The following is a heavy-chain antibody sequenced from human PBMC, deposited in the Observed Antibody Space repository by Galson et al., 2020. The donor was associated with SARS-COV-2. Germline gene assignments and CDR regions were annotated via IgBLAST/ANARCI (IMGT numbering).Heavy chain of an antibody. CDR1: GFTFSSYG. V-gene: IGHV3-23*01. CDR2: ISGGGGST. D-gene: IGHD6-19*01. CDR3: GKDGKAVANYYYYYMDV. Sequence: GESLKLSCAASGFTFSSYGMSWVRQAPGKGLEWVSGISGGGGSTYHADSVKGRFAISRDNSKNTLYLQMNSLRAEDTAVYYCGKDGKAVANYYYYYMDVWGKGTAVTVSS. J-gene: IGHJ6*03.